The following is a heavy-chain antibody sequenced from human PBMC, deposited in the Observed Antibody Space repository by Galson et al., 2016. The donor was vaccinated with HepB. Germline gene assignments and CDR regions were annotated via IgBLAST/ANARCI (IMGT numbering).Heavy chain of an antibody. V-gene: IGHV1-69*13. D-gene: IGHD6-19*01. Sequence: SVKVSCKASGGTFSSYGISWVRQAPGQGLEWMGGIIPIFGTTNYAQNFQGRVTITADESTSTAYMKLSSLRSEDTAVYYCARGHPVAGPPDTFDIWGQGTMVTVSS. J-gene: IGHJ3*02. CDR3: ARGHPVAGPPDTFDI. CDR1: GGTFSSYG. CDR2: IIPIFGTT.